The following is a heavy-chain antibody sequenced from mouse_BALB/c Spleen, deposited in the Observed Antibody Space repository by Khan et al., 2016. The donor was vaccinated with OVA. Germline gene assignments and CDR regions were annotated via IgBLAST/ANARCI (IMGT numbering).Heavy chain of an antibody. CDR1: GYTFTNYG. Sequence: QIQLVQSGPELKKPGETVKISCKASGYTFTNYGMNWVKQAPGKGLKWMGWINTYTGEPTYADDFKGRFAFSLETSASNAYLQINNLKNEDTATYFCARMKSYWYFDVWGAGTTVTVSS. V-gene: IGHV9-3-1*01. CDR3: ARMKSYWYFDV. J-gene: IGHJ1*01. CDR2: INTYTGEP.